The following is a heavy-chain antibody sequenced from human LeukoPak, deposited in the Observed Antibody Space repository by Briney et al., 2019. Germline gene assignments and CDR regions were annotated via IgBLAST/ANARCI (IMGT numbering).Heavy chain of an antibody. CDR1: GGSMSSYY. J-gene: IGHJ4*02. Sequence: SETLSLTCTVSGGSMSSYYWSWIRQPPGKGLERIGYIYYSGSTNYNPSLKSRVTISVDTSKNQFSLKLSSVTAADTAVYYCARETGHYDSSGYYGGFDYWGQGTLVTVSS. D-gene: IGHD3-22*01. V-gene: IGHV4-59*01. CDR3: ARETGHYDSSGYYGGFDY. CDR2: IYYSGST.